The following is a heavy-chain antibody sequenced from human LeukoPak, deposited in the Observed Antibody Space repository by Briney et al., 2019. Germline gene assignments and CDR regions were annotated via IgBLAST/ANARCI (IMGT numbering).Heavy chain of an antibody. Sequence: SETLSLTCTVSGGSIRSSSYYWGWIRQPRGKGLECIESIYYSGSTYYTASLKSRGTISVDTSKNQFSLELNSVTAADTAVYFCARQVVAVAGTGYFDYWGQGTLVTVSS. CDR2: IYYSGST. D-gene: IGHD6-19*01. CDR3: ARQVVAVAGTGYFDY. V-gene: IGHV4-39*01. CDR1: GGSIRSSSYY. J-gene: IGHJ4*02.